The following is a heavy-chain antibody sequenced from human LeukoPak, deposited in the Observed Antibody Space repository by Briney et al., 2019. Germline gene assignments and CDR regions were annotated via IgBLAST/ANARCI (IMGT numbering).Heavy chain of an antibody. Sequence: SETLSLTCTVSGGSIRSSSYYWGWIRQPPGKGLEWIGSIYFSGSTYYNPSLKSRVTISVDTSTNQFSLKLNSVTAADTAVYYCAREAEGYSYGYSWFDPWGQGTLVTVSS. CDR1: GGSIRSSSYY. CDR2: IYFSGST. V-gene: IGHV4-39*07. D-gene: IGHD5-18*01. CDR3: AREAEGYSYGYSWFDP. J-gene: IGHJ5*02.